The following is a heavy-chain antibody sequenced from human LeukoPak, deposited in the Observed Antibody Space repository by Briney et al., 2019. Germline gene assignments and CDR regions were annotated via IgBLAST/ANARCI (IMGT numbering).Heavy chain of an antibody. J-gene: IGHJ6*03. CDR3: ARDPYSGNYGTYYYYYMDV. Sequence: PGGSLRLSCAASGFIFSNYNMNWVRQAPGKAMEWVSSITSSGTYTFYADSVKGRFTISRDNAKNSLYLQMDSLGPEDTAVYYCARDPYSGNYGTYYYYYMDVWGKGTTVTISS. D-gene: IGHD1-26*01. CDR1: GFIFSNYN. V-gene: IGHV3-21*01. CDR2: ITSSGTYT.